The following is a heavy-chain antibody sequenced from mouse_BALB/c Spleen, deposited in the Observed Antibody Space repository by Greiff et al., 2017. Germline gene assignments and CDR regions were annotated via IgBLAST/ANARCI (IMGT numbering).Heavy chain of an antibody. CDR2: ISSGSSTI. V-gene: IGHV5-17*02. CDR1: GFTFSSFG. CDR3: ARIYGNYEGYAMDY. J-gene: IGHJ4*01. D-gene: IGHD2-1*01. Sequence: DVKLVESGGGLVQPGGSRKLSCAASGFTFSSFGMHWVRQAPEKGLEWVAYISSGSSTIYYADTVKGRFTISRDNPKNTLFLQMTSLRSEDTAMYYCARIYGNYEGYAMDYWGQGTSVTVSS.